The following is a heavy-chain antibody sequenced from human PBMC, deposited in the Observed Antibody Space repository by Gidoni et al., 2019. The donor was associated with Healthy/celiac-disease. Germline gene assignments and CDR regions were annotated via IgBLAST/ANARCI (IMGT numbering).Heavy chain of an antibody. J-gene: IGHJ4*02. CDR3: ARARSGGLGRTSPFDY. D-gene: IGHD2-2*01. V-gene: IGHV3-21*01. Sequence: EVQLVESGGGLVKPGGSLRLSCAASGFTFSSYSMNWVRQAPGKGLEWVSSISRSSSYIYYADSVKGRFTISRDNAKNALYLQMNSLRAEDTAVYYCARARSGGLGRTSPFDYWGQGTLVTVSS. CDR1: GFTFSSYS. CDR2: ISRSSSYI.